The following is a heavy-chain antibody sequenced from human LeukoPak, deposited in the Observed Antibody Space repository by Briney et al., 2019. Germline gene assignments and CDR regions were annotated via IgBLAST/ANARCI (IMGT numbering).Heavy chain of an antibody. Sequence: PRGALRLSCAASGFAFSSYEMNWVRQAPGKGLEWVSYISSSGSTIYYADSVKGRFTISRDNAKNSLYLQMNSLRAEDTAVYYCATPNYYDSSGFFEHWGQGTLVTVSS. V-gene: IGHV3-48*03. CDR3: ATPNYYDSSGFFEH. CDR2: ISSSGSTI. D-gene: IGHD3-22*01. J-gene: IGHJ1*01. CDR1: GFAFSSYE.